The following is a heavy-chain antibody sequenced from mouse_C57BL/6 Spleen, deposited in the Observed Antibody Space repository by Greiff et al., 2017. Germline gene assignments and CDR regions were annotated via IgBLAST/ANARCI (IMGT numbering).Heavy chain of an antibody. CDR1: GYTFTNYW. CDR2: IYPGGGYT. J-gene: IGHJ2*01. D-gene: IGHD3-2*02. V-gene: IGHV1-63*01. Sequence: VKLVESGAELVRPGTSVKMSCKASGYTFTNYWIGWAKQRPGHGLEWIGDIYPGGGYTNYNEKFKGKATLTADKSSSTAYMQFSSLTSEDSAIYYCARRQAQALLDYWGQGTTLTVSS. CDR3: ARRQAQALLDY.